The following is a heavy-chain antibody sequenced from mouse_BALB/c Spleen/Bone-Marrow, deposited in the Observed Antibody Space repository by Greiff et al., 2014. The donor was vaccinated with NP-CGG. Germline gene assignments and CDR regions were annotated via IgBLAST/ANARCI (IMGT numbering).Heavy chain of an antibody. D-gene: IGHD1-1*01. Sequence: VQLQQSGPGLVKPSQSLSLTCSATGYSITSGYYWNWIRQFPGNKLEWMGYISYDGSNNYNPSLKNRVSITRDTSKNQFFLKLNSVTTEDTATYYCASLITTVARVWGAGTTSPSPQ. CDR3: ASLITTVARV. J-gene: IGHJ1*01. V-gene: IGHV3-6*02. CDR2: ISYDGSN. CDR1: GYSITSGYY.